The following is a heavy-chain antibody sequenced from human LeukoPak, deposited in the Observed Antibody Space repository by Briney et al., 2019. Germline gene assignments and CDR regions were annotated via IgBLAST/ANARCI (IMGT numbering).Heavy chain of an antibody. CDR1: GGSISSYY. CDR3: ARGPLYYYGSGSSPRNAFDI. Sequence: SETLSLTCTVSGGSISSYYWSWIRQPPGKGLEWIGYIYYSGSTNYNPSLKSRVTISVDTSKNQFSLKLSSVTAADTAVYYCARGPLYYYGSGSSPRNAFDIWGQGTLVTVSS. J-gene: IGHJ4*02. D-gene: IGHD3-10*01. V-gene: IGHV4-59*01. CDR2: IYYSGST.